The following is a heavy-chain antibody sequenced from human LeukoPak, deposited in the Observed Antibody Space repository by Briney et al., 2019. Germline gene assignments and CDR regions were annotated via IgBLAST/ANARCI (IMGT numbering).Heavy chain of an antibody. D-gene: IGHD3/OR15-3a*01. V-gene: IGHV1-69*06. J-gene: IGHJ4*02. Sequence: SVKVSCKASGGTFSNEAISWVRLAPGQGLEWMGRVIPMFDTTNYAPKFQGRVTITADKSTNTAYMELSRPTSEDTAVYYCARGPTSDLRTGFFFGYFDDWGQGTLVTVSS. CDR1: GGTFSNEA. CDR3: ARGPTSDLRTGFFFGYFDD. CDR2: VIPMFDTT.